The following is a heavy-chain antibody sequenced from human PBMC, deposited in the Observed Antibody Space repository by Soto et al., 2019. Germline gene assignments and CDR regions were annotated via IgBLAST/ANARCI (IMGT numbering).Heavy chain of an antibody. J-gene: IGHJ4*02. Sequence: QVQLVESGGGVVQPGRSLRLSCAASGFTFSSYAMHWVRQTPGKGLEWVAVISYDGSNKYYADSVKGRFTISRDNSKNTLYLQMNSLRAEDTAVYYCARVYRRPWSGGLLGELDYWGQGTLVTVSS. D-gene: IGHD2-21*01. CDR3: ARVYRRPWSGGLLGELDY. V-gene: IGHV3-30-3*01. CDR2: ISYDGSNK. CDR1: GFTFSSYA.